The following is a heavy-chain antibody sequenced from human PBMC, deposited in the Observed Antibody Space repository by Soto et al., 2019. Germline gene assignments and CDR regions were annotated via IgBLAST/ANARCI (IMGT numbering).Heavy chain of an antibody. CDR1: GYIFTSYA. D-gene: IGHD6-13*01. Sequence: QVQLVQSGAEVKKPGASVKVSCKASGYIFTSYAMHWVRQAPGQRLEWMGWINAGNGNTKYSQKFQGRVTIRRDTSASTAYMEVSSLRSEDTTVYYCARDLTSAAGTYYYYGMDVWGQGTTVTVSS. CDR2: INAGNGNT. V-gene: IGHV1-3*01. CDR3: ARDLTSAAGTYYYYGMDV. J-gene: IGHJ6*02.